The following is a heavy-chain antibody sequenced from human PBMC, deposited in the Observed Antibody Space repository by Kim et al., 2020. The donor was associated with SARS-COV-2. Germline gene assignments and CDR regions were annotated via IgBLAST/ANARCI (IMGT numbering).Heavy chain of an antibody. J-gene: IGHJ6*02. V-gene: IGHV3-11*05. D-gene: IGHD6-19*01. CDR1: GFTIGDYY. CDR3: ARDQEVWYNIDWIRGVPMDV. CDR2: ISHSSTYT. Sequence: GGSLRLACAASGFTIGDYYGTWIRPSPGNGLECISSISHSSTYTNYADSVKRRFTISSDNAKNSLFLQMNSLSPEDTAVYYCARDQEVWYNIDWIRGVPMDVWGQGTTFPV.